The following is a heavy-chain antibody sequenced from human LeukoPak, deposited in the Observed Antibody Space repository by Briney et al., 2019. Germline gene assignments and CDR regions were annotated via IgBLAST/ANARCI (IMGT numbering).Heavy chain of an antibody. D-gene: IGHD2-21*01. CDR2: MNPNSGNT. Sequence: GASVKVSCKASGYTFTSYDINWVRQATGQGLEWMGWMNPNSGNTGYAQKFQGRVTITRNTSISTAYMELSSLRSEDTAVYYCARDRTDSVNWYFDLWGRGTLVTVSS. CDR3: ARDRTDSVNWYFDL. V-gene: IGHV1-8*03. J-gene: IGHJ2*01. CDR1: GYTFTSYD.